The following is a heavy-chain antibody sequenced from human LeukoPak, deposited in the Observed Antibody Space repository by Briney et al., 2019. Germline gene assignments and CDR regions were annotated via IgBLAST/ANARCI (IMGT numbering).Heavy chain of an antibody. Sequence: SVKVSCKASGGTFSSYAISWVRQAPGQGLEWMGRIIPIFGTANYAQKFQGRDTITTDESTSTAYMELSSLRSEDTAVYYCARLMTTYSSGHDPWGQGTLVTVSS. J-gene: IGHJ5*02. CDR1: GGTFSSYA. CDR2: IIPIFGTA. V-gene: IGHV1-69*05. D-gene: IGHD6-19*01. CDR3: ARLMTTYSSGHDP.